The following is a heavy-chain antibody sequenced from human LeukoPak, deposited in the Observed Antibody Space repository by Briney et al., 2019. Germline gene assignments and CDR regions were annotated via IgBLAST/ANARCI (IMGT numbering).Heavy chain of an antibody. CDR2: IDSGSGNI. Sequence: GGSLRLSCAASGFTFSSHSMNWVRQAPGKGLEWLSYIDSGSGNIYYADSVKGRFTISRDDAKNSLSLQMNSLRDEDTAVYYCARARGATVVGMYFDYWGQGAPVTVSS. CDR3: ARARGATVVGMYFDY. CDR1: GFTFSSHS. D-gene: IGHD4-23*01. V-gene: IGHV3-48*02. J-gene: IGHJ4*02.